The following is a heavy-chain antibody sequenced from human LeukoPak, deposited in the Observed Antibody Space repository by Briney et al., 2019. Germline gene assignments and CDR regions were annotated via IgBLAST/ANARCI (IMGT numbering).Heavy chain of an antibody. D-gene: IGHD3-22*01. V-gene: IGHV4-38-2*02. Sequence: SETLSLTCTVSGYSISSGYYWGWIRQPPGKGLEWIGSIYHSGSTYYNPSLKSRVTISVDTSKNQFSLKLSSVTAADTAVYYCARFNTGSSGSYYFDYWGQGTLVTVSS. J-gene: IGHJ4*02. CDR2: IYHSGST. CDR3: ARFNTGSSGSYYFDY. CDR1: GYSISSGYY.